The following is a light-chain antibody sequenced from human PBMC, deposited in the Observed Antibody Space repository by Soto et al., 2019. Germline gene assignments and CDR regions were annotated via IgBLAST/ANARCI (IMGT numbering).Light chain of an antibody. CDR3: QQYNSYPWT. J-gene: IGKJ1*01. Sequence: IRMTQSPSTLSASVGDRVTITCRASQSISSWLAWYQQKPGKAPKLLIYNASSLESGVPSRFSGSGSGTEFTLTISSLQPDDFATYYCQQYNSYPWTFGQGTKVEIK. V-gene: IGKV1-5*03. CDR2: NAS. CDR1: QSISSW.